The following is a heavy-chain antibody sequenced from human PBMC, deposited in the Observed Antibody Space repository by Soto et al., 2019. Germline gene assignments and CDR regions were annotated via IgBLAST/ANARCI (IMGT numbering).Heavy chain of an antibody. CDR3: ARPTSDMAAVPNYIDY. Sequence: GGSLRLSCAASGFTFSSYGMHWVRQAPGKGLEWVAVIWYDGSNKYYADSVKGRFTISRDNSKNTLYLQMNSLRAEDTAVYYCARPTSDMAAVPNYIDYWGQGTLVTVSS. D-gene: IGHD6-6*01. CDR1: GFTFSSYG. CDR2: IWYDGSNK. J-gene: IGHJ4*02. V-gene: IGHV3-33*01.